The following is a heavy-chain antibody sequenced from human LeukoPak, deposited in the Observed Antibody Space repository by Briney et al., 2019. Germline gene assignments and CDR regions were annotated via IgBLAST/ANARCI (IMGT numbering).Heavy chain of an antibody. D-gene: IGHD2-2*01. CDR2: INHSGST. CDR1: GGSFSGYY. CDR3: ATSRGAHMDA. J-gene: IGHJ6*03. Sequence: SETLSLTCAVYGGSFSGYYWSWIRQPPGKGLEWLGEINHSGSTNYNPSLKSRVTISVDTSKNQFSLKLSSVTAADTAVYYCATSRGAHMDAWGKGTTVTVSS. V-gene: IGHV4-34*01.